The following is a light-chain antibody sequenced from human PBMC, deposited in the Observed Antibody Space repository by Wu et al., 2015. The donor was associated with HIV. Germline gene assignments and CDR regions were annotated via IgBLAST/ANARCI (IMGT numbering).Light chain of an antibody. V-gene: IGKV3-20*01. CDR1: QSISRSY. J-gene: IGKJ2*01. CDR3: QQFDNSRYT. CDR2: GAS. Sequence: EIVLTQSPGNLSLSSGERATLSCRASQSISRSYLAWYQQKSGQAPRLLMFGASNRATGIPDRFSGSGSGTDFILTISRLEPEDSAVYYCQQFDNSRYTFGQGTNLEIK.